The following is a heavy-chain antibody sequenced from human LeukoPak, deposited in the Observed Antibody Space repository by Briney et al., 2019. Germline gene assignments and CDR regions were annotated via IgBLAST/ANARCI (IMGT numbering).Heavy chain of an antibody. CDR3: ARDINYYDSSGYYKDY. CDR1: GFIFSSYW. CDR2: INSDGSRT. Sequence: GGSLRLSCAASGFIFSSYWMHWVRQAPGKGLVWVSRINSDGSRTSYADSVKGRFTVSRENDKNTLYLQMNSLRAEDTAVYYCARDINYYDSSGYYKDYWGQGTLVTVSS. D-gene: IGHD3-22*01. V-gene: IGHV3-74*01. J-gene: IGHJ4*02.